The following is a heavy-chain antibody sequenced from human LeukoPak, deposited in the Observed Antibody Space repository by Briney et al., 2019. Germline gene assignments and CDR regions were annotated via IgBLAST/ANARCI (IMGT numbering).Heavy chain of an antibody. J-gene: IGHJ4*02. CDR1: GGSFSGYY. Sequence: SETLSLTCAVYGGSFSGYYWSWTRQPPGRGLEWIGEINHSGSTNYNPSLKSRVTISVDTSKNQFSLKLSSVTAADTAVYYCARNYDSSGYYYDWGQGTLVTVSS. CDR3: ARNYDSSGYYYD. D-gene: IGHD3-22*01. V-gene: IGHV4-34*01. CDR2: INHSGST.